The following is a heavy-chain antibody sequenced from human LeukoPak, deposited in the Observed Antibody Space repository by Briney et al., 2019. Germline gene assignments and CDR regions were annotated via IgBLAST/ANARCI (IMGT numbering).Heavy chain of an antibody. V-gene: IGHV1-18*01. J-gene: IGHJ5*02. CDR3: ARDVPVLNSIAAAGTGVNWFDP. D-gene: IGHD6-13*01. Sequence: ASVKVFCKGSGYTFNSYGISWVRQAPGKGIEWMGWISAYNGNTNYAQKLQGRVTMTTDTSTSTAYMELRSLRSDDTAVYYCARDVPVLNSIAAAGTGVNWFDPWGQGTLVTVSS. CDR1: GYTFNSYG. CDR2: ISAYNGNT.